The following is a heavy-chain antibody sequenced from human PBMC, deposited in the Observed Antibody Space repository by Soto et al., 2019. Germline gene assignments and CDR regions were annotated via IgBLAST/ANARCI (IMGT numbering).Heavy chain of an antibody. J-gene: IGHJ6*02. CDR3: AREGTESGDGGSYFYGMDV. Sequence: QVQLVQSGAEVKKPGSSVKVSCKASGGIFSTSAINWVRQAPGQGLEWLGGIIPIFGTPNSAQQFQGRVTTTADKSTSTAYMELSSRRSEHTAVYYCAREGTESGDGGSYFYGMDVWGQGTTVIVSS. CDR2: IIPIFGTP. CDR1: GGIFSTSA. V-gene: IGHV1-69*06. D-gene: IGHD3-3*01.